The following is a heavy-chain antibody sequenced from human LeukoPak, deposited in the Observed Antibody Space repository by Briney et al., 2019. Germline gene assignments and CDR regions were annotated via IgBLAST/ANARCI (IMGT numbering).Heavy chain of an antibody. D-gene: IGHD6-6*01. Sequence: GGSLRLSCAASGFTFSSYSMNWVRQAPGKGLEWVSSISSSSSYIYYADSVKGRFTISRDNAKNSLYLQMNSLRAEDTAVYYCARPNTRTYSNSLGYWGQGTLVTVSS. J-gene: IGHJ4*02. CDR3: ARPNTRTYSNSLGY. CDR1: GFTFSSYS. V-gene: IGHV3-21*01. CDR2: ISSSSSYI.